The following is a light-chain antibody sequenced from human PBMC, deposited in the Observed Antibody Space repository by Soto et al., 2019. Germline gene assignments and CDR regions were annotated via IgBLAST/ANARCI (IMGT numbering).Light chain of an antibody. V-gene: IGLV2-14*01. Sequence: QSALTQPASVSGSPGQSITISCTGTSSDIGSYDYVSWYQQHPGRAPNLIIYEVTAGPSGVSNRFSGSKSCNTASLTISGLQAEDEADYYCSSFTSTSTRLFGSGTKVTVL. J-gene: IGLJ1*01. CDR3: SSFTSTSTRL. CDR1: SSDIGSYDY. CDR2: EVT.